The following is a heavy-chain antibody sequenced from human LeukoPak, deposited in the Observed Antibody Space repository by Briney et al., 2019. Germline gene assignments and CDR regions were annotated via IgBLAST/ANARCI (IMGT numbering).Heavy chain of an antibody. V-gene: IGHV4-59*01. CDR3: ARAGRFSTTWHFDY. CDR1: GDSISLYY. Sequence: SETLSLTCTVSGDSISLYYWSWIRQPPGKGLEWIGYIYYTGSTKFNPSLKSRVTISVDTSKKQFSLNLSSVTAADTAVYYCARAGRFSTTWHFDYWGQGILVTVSS. J-gene: IGHJ4*02. D-gene: IGHD6-13*01. CDR2: IYYTGST.